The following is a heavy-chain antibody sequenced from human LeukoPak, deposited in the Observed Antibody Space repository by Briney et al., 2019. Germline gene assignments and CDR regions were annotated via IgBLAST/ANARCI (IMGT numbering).Heavy chain of an antibody. V-gene: IGHV3-30*02. CDR1: RFTFSSYG. CDR3: ARDAYGDPTGGAYFDY. Sequence: GGSLRLSCAASRFTFSSYGMHWVRQAPGKGLEWVAYIQYDGSNEQYADSVKGRFSISRDSSKNILYLQMNSLRAEDTAVYYCARDAYGDPTGGAYFDYWGQGTLVTVSS. D-gene: IGHD4-17*01. CDR2: IQYDGSNE. J-gene: IGHJ4*02.